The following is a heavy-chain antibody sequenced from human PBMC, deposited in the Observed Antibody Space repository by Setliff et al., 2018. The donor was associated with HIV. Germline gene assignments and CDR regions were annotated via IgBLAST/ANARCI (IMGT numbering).Heavy chain of an antibody. CDR2: INHSGST. CDR3: AGGPGTTSIDY. Sequence: SETLSLTCAVYGGSFSGYYWSWIRQLPGKGLEWNGEINHSGSTNYNMSLWSRVTISLDASRNQFSLELISVTAADTAVYYCAGGPGTTSIDYWAQGTLVTVSS. J-gene: IGHJ4*02. D-gene: IGHD1-26*01. CDR1: GGSFSGYY. V-gene: IGHV4-34*01.